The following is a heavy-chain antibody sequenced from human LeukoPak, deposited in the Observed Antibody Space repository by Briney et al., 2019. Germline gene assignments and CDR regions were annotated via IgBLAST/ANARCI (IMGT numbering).Heavy chain of an antibody. Sequence: ASVKVSCKASGYTFTGYYMHWVRQAPGQGLEWMGWINPNSGGTNYAQKFQVRVTMTRDTSISTAYMELSRLRSDDTAVYYCARDHCSGGSCYSNYWGQGTLVTVSS. CDR1: GYTFTGYY. D-gene: IGHD2-15*01. V-gene: IGHV1-2*02. CDR2: INPNSGGT. CDR3: ARDHCSGGSCYSNY. J-gene: IGHJ4*02.